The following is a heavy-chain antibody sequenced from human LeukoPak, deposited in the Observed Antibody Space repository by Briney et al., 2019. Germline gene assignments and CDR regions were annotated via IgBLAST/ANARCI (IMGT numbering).Heavy chain of an antibody. D-gene: IGHD3-10*01. CDR3: ARAGYYYSSGPSFDT. Sequence: SETLSLTCTVSGGSISSYYWSWIRQPLGKGLEWIGYIYTSGSTNYNPSLKSRVTISVDTSKNQFSLKLSSVPAADTAVYYCARAGYYYSSGPSFDTWGQGTMVTVSP. J-gene: IGHJ3*02. CDR1: GGSISSYY. V-gene: IGHV4-4*09. CDR2: IYTSGST.